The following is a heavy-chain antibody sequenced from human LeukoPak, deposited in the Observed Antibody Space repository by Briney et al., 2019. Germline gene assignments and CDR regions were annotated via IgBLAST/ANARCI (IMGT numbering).Heavy chain of an antibody. V-gene: IGHV4-31*03. D-gene: IGHD3-10*01. J-gene: IGHJ4*02. CDR3: ARVYFGGLDN. Sequence: SETLSLTCTVSGVSIGSGDSFWSWIRQHPGKGLEWIGYISYSGSAYYTPSLKSRVTISGDTSKNQFSLKLTSVTAADTAVYYCARVYFGGLDNWGQGTLVTVS. CDR1: GVSIGSGDSF. CDR2: ISYSGSA.